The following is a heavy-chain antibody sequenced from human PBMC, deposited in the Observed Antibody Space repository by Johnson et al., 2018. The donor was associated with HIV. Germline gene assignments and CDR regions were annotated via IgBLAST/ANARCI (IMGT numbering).Heavy chain of an antibody. J-gene: IGHJ3*02. V-gene: IGHV3-53*01. Sequence: VQLVESGGGLIQPGGSLRLSCAASGFTVSSNYMSWVRQAPGKGLEWVSVIYSGGSTFYADSVKGRFTLSRDDSKNTLFLQMNSLKTEDTALYYCTAHYRNAFDIWGQGTMVTVSS. CDR2: IYSGGST. CDR3: TAHYRNAFDI. CDR1: GFTVSSNY. D-gene: IGHD1-26*01.